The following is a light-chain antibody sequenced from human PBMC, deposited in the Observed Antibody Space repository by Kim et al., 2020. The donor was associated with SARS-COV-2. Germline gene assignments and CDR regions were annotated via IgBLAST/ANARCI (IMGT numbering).Light chain of an antibody. V-gene: IGKV1-27*01. CDR1: QGSNNH. J-gene: IGKJ1*01. CDR2: AVS. Sequence: ASVGDRVTITCRASQGSNNHLAWYQQKPGKVPNVLIYAVSTLQSGVPSRFSGTGSGTDFTLTINSLQPEDVATYFCQRYNASPRTFGQGTKVDIK. CDR3: QRYNASPRT.